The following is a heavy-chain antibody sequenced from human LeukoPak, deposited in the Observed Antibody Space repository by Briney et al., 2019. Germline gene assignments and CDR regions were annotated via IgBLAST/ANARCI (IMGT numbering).Heavy chain of an antibody. D-gene: IGHD3-22*01. Sequence: AGGSLRLSCAASGFTFSSYAMHWVRQAPGKGLEWVAVISYDGSNKYYADSVKGRLTISRDNSKNTLYLQMNSLRAEDTAVYYCAREMITMIVVVITTHNDAFDIWGQGTMVTVSS. CDR2: ISYDGSNK. J-gene: IGHJ3*02. CDR3: AREMITMIVVVITTHNDAFDI. V-gene: IGHV3-30-3*01. CDR1: GFTFSSYA.